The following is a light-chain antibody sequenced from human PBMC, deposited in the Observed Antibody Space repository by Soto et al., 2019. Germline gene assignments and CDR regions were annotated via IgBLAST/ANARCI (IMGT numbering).Light chain of an antibody. V-gene: IGKV1-5*03. CDR2: KAS. J-gene: IGKJ4*01. CDR1: QTISSW. CDR3: QHYNNWPLT. Sequence: DIQMTQSPSTLSGSVGDRVTITCRASQTISSWLAWYQQKPGKAPKLLIYKASTLKSGVPSRFSGSGSGTEFTLTISSLQPDDFATYYCQHYNNWPLTFGGGTKVEIK.